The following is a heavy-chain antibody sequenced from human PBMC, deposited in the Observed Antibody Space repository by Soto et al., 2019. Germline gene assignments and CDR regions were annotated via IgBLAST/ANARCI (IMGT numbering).Heavy chain of an antibody. Sequence: QVQLVESGGGVVQPGRSLRLSCAASGFTFSSYAMHWVRQAPGKGLEWVAVISYDGSNKYYADSVKGRFTISRDNSKNTLYLQMNSLRAEDTAVYYCARGEMATIIGYFDYWGQGTLVTVSS. CDR1: GFTFSSYA. CDR3: ARGEMATIIGYFDY. CDR2: ISYDGSNK. J-gene: IGHJ4*02. V-gene: IGHV3-30-3*01. D-gene: IGHD5-12*01.